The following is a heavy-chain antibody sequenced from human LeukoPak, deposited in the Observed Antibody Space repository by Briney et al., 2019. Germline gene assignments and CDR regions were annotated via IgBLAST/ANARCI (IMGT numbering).Heavy chain of an antibody. CDR3: AREFWGLDGAAATIDY. CDR2: ISAYNGNT. D-gene: IGHD6-13*01. J-gene: IGHJ4*02. V-gene: IGHV1-18*01. CDR1: GYTFTSYG. Sequence: ASVTVSCKASGYTFTSYGISWVRQAPGQGLEWMGWISAYNGNTNYAQKLQGRVTMTTDKSTSTAYMELRSLRSDDTAVYYCAREFWGLDGAAATIDYWGQGTLVTVSS.